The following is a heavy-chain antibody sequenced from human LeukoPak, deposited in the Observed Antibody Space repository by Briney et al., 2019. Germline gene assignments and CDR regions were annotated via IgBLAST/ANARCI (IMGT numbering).Heavy chain of an antibody. CDR2: IGNGGSNVM. V-gene: IGHV3-11*01. J-gene: IGHJ4*02. Sequence: TGGSLRLSCAASGFTLSDYYMTWIRQAPGKGLEWISYIGNGGSNVMLYADSVKGRFTVFRDYAKNSLYLQINSLRAEDTAVYYCARDKSNKGHDCWGQGTLVTVSS. CDR1: GFTLSDYY. CDR3: ARDKSNKGHDC.